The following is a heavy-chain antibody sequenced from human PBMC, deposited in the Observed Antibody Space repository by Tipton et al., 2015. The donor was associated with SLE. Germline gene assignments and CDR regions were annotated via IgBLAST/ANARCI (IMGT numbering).Heavy chain of an antibody. J-gene: IGHJ5*02. D-gene: IGHD3-10*01. V-gene: IGHV4-61*01. CDR3: ARGFGWFDP. CDR2: IYYSGST. Sequence: TLSLTCAVSGYSISSGYYWGWIRQPPGKGLEWIGYIYYSGSTNYNPPLKSRVTISVDTSKNQFSLKLSSVTAADTAVYYCARGFGWFDPWGQGTLVTVSS. CDR1: GYSISSGYY.